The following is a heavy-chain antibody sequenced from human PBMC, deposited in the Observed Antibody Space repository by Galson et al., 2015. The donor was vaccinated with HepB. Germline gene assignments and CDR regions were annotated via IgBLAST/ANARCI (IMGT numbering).Heavy chain of an antibody. D-gene: IGHD5-18*01. CDR1: GFTFSSYS. V-gene: IGHV3-48*01. CDR3: ASRRRYSYNSYYYYGMDV. CDR2: ISSSSSTI. Sequence: SLRLSCAASGFTFSSYSMNWVRQAPGKGLEWVSYISSSSSTIYYADSVKGRFTISRDNAKNSLYLQMNSLRAEDTAVYYCASRRRYSYNSYYYYGMDVWGQGTLVTVSS. J-gene: IGHJ6*02.